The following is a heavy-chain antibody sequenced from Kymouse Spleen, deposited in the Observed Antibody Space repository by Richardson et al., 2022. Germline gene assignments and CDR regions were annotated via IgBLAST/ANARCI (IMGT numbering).Heavy chain of an antibody. D-gene: IGHD6-19*01. J-gene: IGHJ4*02. Sequence: QVQLQQWGAGLLKPSETLSLTCAVYGGSFSGYYWSWIRQPPGKGLEWIGEINHSGSTNYNPSLKSRVTISVDTSKNQFSLKLSSVTAADTAVYYCAREKQWLDWGQGTLVTVSS. CDR3: AREKQWLD. V-gene: IGHV4-34*01. CDR1: GGSFSGYY. CDR2: INHSGST.